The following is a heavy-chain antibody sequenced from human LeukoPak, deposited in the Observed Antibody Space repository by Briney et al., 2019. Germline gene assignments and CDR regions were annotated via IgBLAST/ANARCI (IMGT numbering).Heavy chain of an antibody. CDR3: ARDYYFASGTPHAFDI. CDR2: ISGSGTYM. CDR1: GVTFSSYN. D-gene: IGHD3-10*01. J-gene: IGHJ3*02. V-gene: IGHV3-21*01. Sequence: GGSLRLSCAASGVTFSSYNMNWVRQAPGKGLEWVSSISGSGTYMFYPDSVKGRFTISRDNARNSLYLQMSSLRAEDTAVYYCARDYYFASGTPHAFDIWGQGTMVTVSS.